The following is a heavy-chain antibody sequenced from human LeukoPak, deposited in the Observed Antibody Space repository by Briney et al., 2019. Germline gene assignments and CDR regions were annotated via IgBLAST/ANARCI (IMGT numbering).Heavy chain of an antibody. CDR1: GFTISSNY. D-gene: IGHD1-1*01. CDR2: IFNSGDK. V-gene: IGHV3-53*01. Sequence: PGGSLRLSCAASGFTISSNYMNWVRLAPGKGLEWVSVIFNSGDKYYADSVKGRFTIPRDTSKNTLYLQMNRLRVDDTAVYYCARDPAPATGAFDIWGQGTMVIIS. CDR3: ARDPAPATGAFDI. J-gene: IGHJ3*02.